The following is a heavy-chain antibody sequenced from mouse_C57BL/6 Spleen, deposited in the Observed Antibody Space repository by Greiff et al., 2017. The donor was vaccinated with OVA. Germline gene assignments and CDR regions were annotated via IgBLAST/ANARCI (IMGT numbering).Heavy chain of an antibody. Sequence: EVQLVEPGGGLVQPGGSLSLSCAASGFTFTDYYMSWVRQPPGKALEWLGFIRNKANGYTTEYSASVKGRFTISRDNSQSILYLQMNALRAEDSATYYCARYDGNYPYYAMDYWGQGTSVTVSS. CDR3: ARYDGNYPYYAMDY. J-gene: IGHJ4*01. CDR1: GFTFTDYY. CDR2: IRNKANGYTT. V-gene: IGHV7-3*01. D-gene: IGHD2-1*01.